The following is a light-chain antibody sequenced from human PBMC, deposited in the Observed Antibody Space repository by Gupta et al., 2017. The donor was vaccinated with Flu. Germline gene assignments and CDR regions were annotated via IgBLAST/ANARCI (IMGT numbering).Light chain of an antibody. J-gene: IGLJ3*02. Sequence: NFMLIQPHSVSESPGKTVVISCTRSSGSITSHYVQWYQQRPGSAPTTVIYERDQRPSGVPDRFTGSIDRSSNTASLTISGLRTDDEADYYCQSSDPDNRWVFGGGTKLTVL. CDR3: QSSDPDNRWV. V-gene: IGLV6-57*03. CDR1: SGSITSHY. CDR2: ERD.